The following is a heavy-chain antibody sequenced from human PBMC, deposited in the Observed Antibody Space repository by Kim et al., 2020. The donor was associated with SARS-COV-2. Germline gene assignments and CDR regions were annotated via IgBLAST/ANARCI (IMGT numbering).Heavy chain of an antibody. V-gene: IGHV4-39*07. J-gene: IGHJ3*01. Sequence: SETRALTCFVSGGSIYTGSYYCCWVRQPPGRGLEWIGNVDFRGRTYSLSSLRSRVTMSIDTSKNHFSLTLHSVTPADSALYYCGRVDRPAF. CDR3: GRVDRPAF. CDR1: GGSIYTGSYY. D-gene: IGHD3-3*01. CDR2: VDFRGRT.